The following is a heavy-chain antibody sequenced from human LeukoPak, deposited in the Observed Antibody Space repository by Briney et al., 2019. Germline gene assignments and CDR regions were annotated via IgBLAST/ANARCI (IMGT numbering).Heavy chain of an antibody. D-gene: IGHD3-10*01. CDR2: INHSGST. CDR1: GGSFSGYY. CDR3: ARESATMVRGVIGY. V-gene: IGHV4-34*01. Sequence: PSETLSLTCAVYGGSFSGYYWSWIRRPPGKGLEWIGEINHSGSTNYSPSLKSRVTISVDTSKNQFSLKLSSVTAADTAVYYCARESATMVRGVIGYWGQGTLVTVSS. J-gene: IGHJ4*02.